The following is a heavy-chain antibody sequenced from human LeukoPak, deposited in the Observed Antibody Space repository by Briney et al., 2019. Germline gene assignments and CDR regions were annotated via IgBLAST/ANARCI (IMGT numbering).Heavy chain of an antibody. CDR2: VYYSGSS. CDR3: AKLYSSSWYYFDY. J-gene: IGHJ4*02. Sequence: SETLSLTCTVSGGSINSTTHHWDWIRQPPGKGLEWIGSVYYSGSSFSNPSLRSRVTISVDTSKNQFSLKLSSVTAADTAVYYCAKLYSSSWYYFDYWGQGTLVTVSS. CDR1: GGSINSTTHH. V-gene: IGHV4-39*01. D-gene: IGHD6-13*01.